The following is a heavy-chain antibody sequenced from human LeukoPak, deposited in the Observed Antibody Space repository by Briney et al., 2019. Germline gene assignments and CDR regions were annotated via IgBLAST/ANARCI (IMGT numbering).Heavy chain of an antibody. J-gene: IGHJ4*02. CDR3: ARVERYYDFWSGPQASDY. CDR1: GFTFSSYW. CDR2: IKQDGSEK. Sequence: GGSLRLSCAASGFTFSSYWMSWVRQAPGKGLEWVANIKQDGSEKYYVDSVKGRFTISRDNAKNSLYLQMNSLRAEDTVVYYCARVERYYDFWSGPQASDYWGQGTLVTVSS. V-gene: IGHV3-7*03. D-gene: IGHD3-3*01.